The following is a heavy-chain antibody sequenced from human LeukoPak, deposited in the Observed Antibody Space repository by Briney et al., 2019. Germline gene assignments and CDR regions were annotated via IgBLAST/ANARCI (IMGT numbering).Heavy chain of an antibody. D-gene: IGHD1-1*01. V-gene: IGHV4-59*12. CDR1: GGSISSYY. CDR3: ARFDWNDAF. J-gene: IGHJ4*02. Sequence: SETLSLTCTVSGGSISSYYWSWIRQPPGKGLEYIGYIYNSGSTNYNPSLKSRVTISVDTSKNQFSLKLSSVTAADTAVYYCARFDWNDAFWGQGTLVTVSS. CDR2: IYNSGST.